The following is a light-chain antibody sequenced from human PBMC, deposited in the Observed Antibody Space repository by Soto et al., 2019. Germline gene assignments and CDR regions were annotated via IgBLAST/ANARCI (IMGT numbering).Light chain of an antibody. CDR3: ETWDSNTRV. V-gene: IGLV4-60*03. J-gene: IGLJ3*02. Sequence: QPVLTQSSYASASLGSSVKLTCTLSSGHSSYIIAWHQQQPGKAPRYLMKLEGSGSYNKGSGVPDRFSGSSSGADRYLTISNLQSEDEADYYCETWDSNTRVFGGGTKLTVL. CDR1: SGHSSYI. CDR2: LEGSGSY.